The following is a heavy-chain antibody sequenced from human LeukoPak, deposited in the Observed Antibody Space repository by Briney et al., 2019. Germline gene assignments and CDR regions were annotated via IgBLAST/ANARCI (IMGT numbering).Heavy chain of an antibody. CDR1: GGSISSYY. CDR2: IYYSGST. V-gene: IGHV4-59*12. CDR3: ARDFYGDDGHHPFDY. Sequence: SETLSLTCTVSGGSISSYYWSWIRQPPGKGLEWIGYIYYSGSTNYNPSLKSRVTISVDTSKNHFSLNLKSVTAADTAFYYCARDFYGDDGHHPFDYWGQGIQVTVSS. J-gene: IGHJ4*02. D-gene: IGHD2/OR15-2a*01.